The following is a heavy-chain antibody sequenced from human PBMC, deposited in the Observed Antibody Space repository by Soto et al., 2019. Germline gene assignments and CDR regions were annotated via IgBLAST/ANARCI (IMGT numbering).Heavy chain of an antibody. CDR2: IWYDGSNK. D-gene: IGHD2-15*01. V-gene: IGHV3-33*01. CDR3: ARWGCSGSNCNLNQRSFDL. J-gene: IGHJ4*02. Sequence: QVQLVESGGGVVQPGRSLRLSCAASGFIFNEYGMHWVRQAPGKGLEWVAVIWYDGSNKYYADSVRGRFTFSRDNSSNTTTLQMNSLRVEDTAMYYCARWGCSGSNCNLNQRSFDLWGQGTLVTVSS. CDR1: GFIFNEYG.